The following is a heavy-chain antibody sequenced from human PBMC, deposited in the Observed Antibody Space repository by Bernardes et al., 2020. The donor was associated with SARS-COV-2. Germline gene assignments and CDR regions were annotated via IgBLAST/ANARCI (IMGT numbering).Heavy chain of an antibody. CDR2: ISTSGSYI. V-gene: IGHV3-21*01. CDR3: TGSGRTVG. Sequence: GGSLRLSCGTSGFSFSSYAMTWVRQAPGSGLEWVSSISTSGSYIYYADSVKGRFTISRDNAKNSLYLQMNSLSDEDTAVYYCTGSGRTVGWGQGTLVTVSS. CDR1: GFSFSSYA. J-gene: IGHJ4*02. D-gene: IGHD6-19*01.